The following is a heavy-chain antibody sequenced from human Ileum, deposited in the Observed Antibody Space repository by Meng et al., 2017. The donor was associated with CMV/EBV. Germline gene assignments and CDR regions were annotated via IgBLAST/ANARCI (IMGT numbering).Heavy chain of an antibody. CDR1: GFTFTNYG. CDR2: ISYDGANQ. Sequence: ASGFTFTNYGMSWVRQTPAKGLEWVAAISYDGANQYYADSVKGLFTISRDNSKNMVYLQMNSLRAEDTAVYYCAKGRGLLEFYVDSWGQGTLVTVSS. J-gene: IGHJ4*02. CDR3: AKGRGLLEFYVDS. D-gene: IGHD1-1*01. V-gene: IGHV3-30*18.